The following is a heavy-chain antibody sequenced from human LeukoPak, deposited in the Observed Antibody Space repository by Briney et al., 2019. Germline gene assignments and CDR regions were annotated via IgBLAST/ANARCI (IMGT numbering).Heavy chain of an antibody. V-gene: IGHV3-23*01. CDR3: AKVGTYSDSSGYLKWFDP. Sequence: PGGSLRLSCAASGFTFSSYAVSWVRQAPGKGLDWVSTISASGARTYYADSVRGRFTISRDNSKNTLYLQMNSLRAEDTAVYYCAKVGTYSDSSGYLKWFDPWGQGTLVTVSS. D-gene: IGHD3-22*01. CDR2: ISASGART. CDR1: GFTFSSYA. J-gene: IGHJ5*02.